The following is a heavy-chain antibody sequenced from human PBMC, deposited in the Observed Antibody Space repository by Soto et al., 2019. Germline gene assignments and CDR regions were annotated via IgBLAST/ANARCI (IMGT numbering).Heavy chain of an antibody. D-gene: IGHD3-3*01. CDR2: VSHDGVNK. CDR1: WFRVRNYN. CDR3: AREGFLEWLYPYYYYGMDV. J-gene: IGHJ6*02. V-gene: IGHV3-30-3*01. Sequence: GSLRLCCRSSWFRVRNYNLHFVRHSPGNGLYWVAVVSHDGVNKHYAESVKGRLSISRDNSKNTLYLQMNSLRAEDTAVYYCAREGFLEWLYPYYYYGMDVWGQGTTVTVSS.